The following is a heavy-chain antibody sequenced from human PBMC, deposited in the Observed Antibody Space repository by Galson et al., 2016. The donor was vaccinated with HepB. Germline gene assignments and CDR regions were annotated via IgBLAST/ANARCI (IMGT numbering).Heavy chain of an antibody. Sequence: CAISGDSVSSNSAAWNWIRQSPSRGLEWLGRTYYRSKWYNDYAVSVKSRIIVNPDTSKNQFSLQVNSVTPEDTAVYYCVEQRKGAPYGMDVWGQGTTVTVSS. CDR3: VEQRKGAPYGMDV. CDR1: GDSVSSNSAA. J-gene: IGHJ6*02. CDR2: TYYRSKWYN. D-gene: IGHD1/OR15-1a*01. V-gene: IGHV6-1*01.